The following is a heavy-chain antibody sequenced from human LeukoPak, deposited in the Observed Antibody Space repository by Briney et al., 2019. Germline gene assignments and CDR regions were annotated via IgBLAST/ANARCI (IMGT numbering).Heavy chain of an antibody. CDR1: RYTFTSYG. Sequence: GASVKVSCKASRYTFTSYGISWVRQAPGQGLEWMGIINPSGGSTSSAQKFQGRVTMTRDTSASTVYMELSSLRSEDTAVYYCARGSYYYDSSGYYVWGQGTLVTVSS. D-gene: IGHD3-22*01. CDR3: ARGSYYYDSSGYYV. V-gene: IGHV1-46*01. J-gene: IGHJ4*02. CDR2: INPSGGST.